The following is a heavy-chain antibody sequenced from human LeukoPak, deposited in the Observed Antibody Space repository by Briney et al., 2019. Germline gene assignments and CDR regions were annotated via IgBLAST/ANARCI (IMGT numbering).Heavy chain of an antibody. V-gene: IGHV4-4*07. J-gene: IGHJ4*02. D-gene: IGHD4-17*01. CDR3: ARAGSTVSLFDY. CDR1: GDSISDYY. CDR2: ISTSGST. Sequence: PSETLSLTCTVSGDSISDYYWSWIRQPAGKGLGWIGRISTSGSTNYNPSLKSRVTMSVDTSKNQFSLNLRSLSAADTAVYYCARAGSTVSLFDYWGQGSLVTVSS.